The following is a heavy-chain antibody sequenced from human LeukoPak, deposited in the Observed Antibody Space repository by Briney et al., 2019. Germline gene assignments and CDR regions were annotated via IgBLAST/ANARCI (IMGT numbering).Heavy chain of an antibody. J-gene: IGHJ4*02. CDR2: ISGGGGST. CDR3: AKRGVQQWLVDWYFDY. V-gene: IGHV3-23*01. D-gene: IGHD6-19*01. Sequence: PGGSLRLSCAASGCTFYNYAMSWVRQAPGKGLEWVSGISGGGGSTFYAESVKGRFTISRDDSKLYLQMNSLRAEDTAVYYCAKRGVQQWLVDWYFDYWGQGTLVTVSS. CDR1: GCTFYNYA.